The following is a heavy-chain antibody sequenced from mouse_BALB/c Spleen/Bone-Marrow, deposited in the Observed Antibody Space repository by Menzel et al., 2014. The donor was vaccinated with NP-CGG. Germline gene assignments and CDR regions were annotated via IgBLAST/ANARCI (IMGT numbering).Heavy chain of an antibody. CDR3: ARGGNWEDFDY. CDR2: ISSGSSTI. J-gene: IGHJ2*01. V-gene: IGHV5-17*02. CDR1: GFTFSSFG. Sequence: EVHLVESGGGLVQPGGSRKLSCAASGFTFSSFGMHWVRQAPERGLEWVAYISSGSSTIFYADTVKGRFTISRDNPKNTLFLRMTSLRSEDTAMYYCARGGNWEDFDYWGQGTTLTVSS. D-gene: IGHD4-1*01.